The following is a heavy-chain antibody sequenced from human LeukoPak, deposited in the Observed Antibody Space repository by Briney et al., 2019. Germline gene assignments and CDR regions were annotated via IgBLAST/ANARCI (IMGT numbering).Heavy chain of an antibody. Sequence: GGSLRLSCAASGFTFSSYSMNWVRQAPGRGLEWVSYISSSSSTIYYADSVKGRFTISRDNAKNSLYLQMNSLRAEDTAVYYCACLLLWFGETFDYWGQGTLVTVSS. V-gene: IGHV3-48*01. CDR1: GFTFSSYS. CDR3: ACLLLWFGETFDY. CDR2: ISSSSSTI. D-gene: IGHD3-10*01. J-gene: IGHJ4*02.